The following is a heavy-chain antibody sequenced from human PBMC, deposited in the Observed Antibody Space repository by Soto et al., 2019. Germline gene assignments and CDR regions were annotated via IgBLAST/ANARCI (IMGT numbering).Heavy chain of an antibody. CDR3: AGSGGGQKQQPPKYYYGMDV. V-gene: IGHV4-59*01. CDR1: GGSISSYY. Sequence: PSETLSLTCTVSGGSISSYYWSWIRQPPGKRLEWIGYIYYSGSTNYNPSLKSRVTISVDTSKNHFSLKLSSVTAPDTALFYCAGSGGGQKQQPPKYYYGMDVWGQGTTVTVSS. D-gene: IGHD6-13*01. J-gene: IGHJ6*02. CDR2: IYYSGST.